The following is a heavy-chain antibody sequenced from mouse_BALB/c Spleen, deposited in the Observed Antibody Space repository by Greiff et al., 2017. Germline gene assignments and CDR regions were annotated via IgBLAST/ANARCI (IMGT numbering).Heavy chain of an antibody. V-gene: IGHV2-9*02. J-gene: IGHJ4*01. D-gene: IGHD2-1*01. Sequence: VKLQESGPGLVAPSQSLSITCTVSGFSLTSYGVHWVRQPPGKGLEWLGVIWAGGSTNYNSALMSRLSISKDNSKSQVFLKMNSLQTDDTAMYYCARREGNYVGYAMDYWGQGTSVTVSS. CDR1: GFSLTSYG. CDR2: IWAGGST. CDR3: ARREGNYVGYAMDY.